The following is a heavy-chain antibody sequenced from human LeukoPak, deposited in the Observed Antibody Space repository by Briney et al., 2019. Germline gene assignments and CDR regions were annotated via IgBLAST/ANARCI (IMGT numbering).Heavy chain of an antibody. V-gene: IGHV1-69*04. D-gene: IGHD5-18*01. J-gene: IGHJ4*02. CDR1: GGTFSSYA. CDR2: IIPILGIA. Sequence: WASVKVSCTASGGTFSSYAISWVRQAPGQGLEWMGRIIPILGIANYAQKFQGRVTITADKSTSTAYMELSSLRSEDTAVYYCARESMGIQLWSYFDYWGQGTLVTVSS. CDR3: ARESMGIQLWSYFDY.